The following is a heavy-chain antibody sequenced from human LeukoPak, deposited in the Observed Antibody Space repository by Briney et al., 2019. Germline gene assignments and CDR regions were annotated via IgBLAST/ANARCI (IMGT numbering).Heavy chain of an antibody. CDR2: IKEDGSET. CDR3: ARPLFGAISPGY. J-gene: IGHJ4*02. Sequence: GGTLRLSCAASGFTFSSHWMTWVPQAPGRGLEWVANIKEDGSETFYGDSVKGRFTISRDNAENSLSRQINNLRPEDTAMYYCARPLFGAISPGYWGQGTLVTVSS. V-gene: IGHV3-7*01. D-gene: IGHD3-10*01. CDR1: GFTFSSHW.